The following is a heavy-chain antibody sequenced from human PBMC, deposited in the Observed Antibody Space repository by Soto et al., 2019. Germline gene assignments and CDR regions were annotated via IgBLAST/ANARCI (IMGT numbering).Heavy chain of an antibody. CDR1: GGSFSGYY. V-gene: IGHV4-34*01. CDR2: INHSGST. CDR3: AGYSSSSLYYYYGMDV. Sequence: SETLSLTCAVYGGSFSGYYWRWIRQPPGKGLEWIGEINHSGSTNYNPSLKSRVTISVDTSKNQFSLKLSSVTAADTAVYYCAGYSSSSLYYYYGMDVWGQGTTVTVSS. D-gene: IGHD6-6*01. J-gene: IGHJ6*02.